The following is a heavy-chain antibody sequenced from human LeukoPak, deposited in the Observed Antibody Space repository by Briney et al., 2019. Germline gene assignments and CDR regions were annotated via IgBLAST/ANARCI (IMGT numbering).Heavy chain of an antibody. Sequence: SETLSLTCAVYGGSFSGYYWSWIRQPPGKGLEWIGEINHSGSTNYNPSLKSRVTISVATSKNQFSLKLSSVTAADTAVYYCARGRRTYYDSSGYYHLDYWGQGTLVTVSS. D-gene: IGHD3-22*01. J-gene: IGHJ4*02. CDR2: INHSGST. CDR3: ARGRRTYYDSSGYYHLDY. V-gene: IGHV4-34*01. CDR1: GGSFSGYY.